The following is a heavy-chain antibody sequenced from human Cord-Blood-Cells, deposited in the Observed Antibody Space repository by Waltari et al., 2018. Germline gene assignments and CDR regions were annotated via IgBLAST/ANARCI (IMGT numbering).Heavy chain of an antibody. CDR3: AGGLAARPRFDY. D-gene: IGHD6-6*01. J-gene: IGHJ4*02. CDR2: IIPIFGTA. CDR1: GGPFGSIP. Sequence: QVQLVQSGAEVKKPGPRGKASGKPPGGPFGSIPTSGVRQAPGQGLEWMGGIIPIFGTANYAQKFQGRVTITADESTSTAYMELSSLRSEDMAVYYCAGGLAARPRFDYWGQGTLVTVSS. V-gene: IGHV1-69*01.